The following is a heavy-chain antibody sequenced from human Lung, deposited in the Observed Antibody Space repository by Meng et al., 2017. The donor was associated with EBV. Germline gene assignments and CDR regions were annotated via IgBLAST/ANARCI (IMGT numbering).Heavy chain of an antibody. J-gene: IGHJ4*02. CDR3: ASSSGWYDEYYFDY. Sequence: GELPGSCSGLVDPSGALLIPCCDAGGSISSYYWIWSRRPPGKGLEWIGYIYYSGSTNYNPSLKSRVTISVDTSKNQFTLKLSSVTAADTAVYYCASSSGWYDEYYFDYWGQGTLVTVSS. V-gene: IGHV4-59*01. D-gene: IGHD6-19*01. CDR2: IYYSGST. CDR1: GGSISSYY.